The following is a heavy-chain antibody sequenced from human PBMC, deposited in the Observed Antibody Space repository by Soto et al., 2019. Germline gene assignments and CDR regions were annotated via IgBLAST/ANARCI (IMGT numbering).Heavy chain of an antibody. D-gene: IGHD1-26*01. Sequence: PSETLSLTCTVSGGSMSNYYWNWIRQPPGKGLEWIGSVSSSGSTNYNPSLMSPVTISIDMFKNLFSLKLSSVTATDTAVYYCARTVWAIHAFDFWGPGTMVTVSS. J-gene: IGHJ3*01. V-gene: IGHV4-59*01. CDR3: ARTVWAIHAFDF. CDR1: GGSMSNYY. CDR2: VSSSGST.